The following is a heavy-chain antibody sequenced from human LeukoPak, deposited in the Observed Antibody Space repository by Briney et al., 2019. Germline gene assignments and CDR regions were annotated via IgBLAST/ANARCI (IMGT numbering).Heavy chain of an antibody. Sequence: PSETLSLTCTVSGYSISSGYYWGWIRQPPGKGLEWIVNIYHTGSTYYNPSLKSRVTISVDTSKNQFSLKLSSVTAADTAVYYCARGGPVLPATKWGLFDYWGQGILVTVSS. D-gene: IGHD2-2*01. CDR2: IYHTGST. V-gene: IGHV4-38-2*02. J-gene: IGHJ4*02. CDR1: GYSISSGYY. CDR3: ARGGPVLPATKWGLFDY.